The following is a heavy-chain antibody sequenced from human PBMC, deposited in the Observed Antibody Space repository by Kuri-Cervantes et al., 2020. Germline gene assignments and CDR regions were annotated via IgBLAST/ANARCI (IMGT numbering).Heavy chain of an antibody. D-gene: IGHD5-24*01. CDR2: IVVGSGNT. CDR1: GFTSTRSA. Sequence: SVKVSCKASGFTSTRSAVQWVRQTRGQRLEWIGWIVVGSGNTDYAQKFQERVTITRDMSTSIVYMELSSLRSADTAVYYCAADSSEVASLDYWGQGTLVTVSS. V-gene: IGHV1-58*01. J-gene: IGHJ4*02. CDR3: AADSSEVASLDY.